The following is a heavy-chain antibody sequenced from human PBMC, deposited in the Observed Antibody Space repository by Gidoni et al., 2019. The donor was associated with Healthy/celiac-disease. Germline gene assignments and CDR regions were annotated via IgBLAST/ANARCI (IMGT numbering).Heavy chain of an antibody. CDR1: RFTLSASGMC. CDR2: IEWGGDK. J-gene: IGHJ6*02. D-gene: IGHD4-17*01. CDR3: ARGGGLRSGTYGMDV. Sequence: QVTLSESAPALVKPIQTLTLTFTFSRFTLSASGMCVSWIRQPPGMALEWPALIEWGGDKYYSTSLKTRLTISKDTSKNQVVLKMTNMNPVDTASYYCARGGGLRSGTYGMDVWGQGTTVTVSS. V-gene: IGHV2-70*01.